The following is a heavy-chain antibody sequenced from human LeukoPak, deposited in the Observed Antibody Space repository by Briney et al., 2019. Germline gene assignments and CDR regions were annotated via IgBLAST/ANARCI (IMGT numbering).Heavy chain of an antibody. J-gene: IGHJ4*02. Sequence: GSVNVSCKASGYTFTSYDINWVRQATGQGLEWMGLMNPNSGKTGYAQKFQGRVAMTRNTSISTAYMELSSLRSEDTAVYYCARGFDPTDYWGQGTLVTVSS. CDR3: ARGFDPTDY. D-gene: IGHD3-9*01. CDR1: GYTFTSYD. CDR2: MNPNSGKT. V-gene: IGHV1-8*01.